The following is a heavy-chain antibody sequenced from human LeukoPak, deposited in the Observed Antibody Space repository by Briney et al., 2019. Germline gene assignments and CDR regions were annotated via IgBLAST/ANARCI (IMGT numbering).Heavy chain of an antibody. D-gene: IGHD1-7*01. CDR2: IDPKSGGT. CDR1: GYTFTGYY. V-gene: IGHV1-2*02. J-gene: IGHJ4*02. Sequence: ASVKVSCKTSGYTFTGYYMHGVRQAPGQGLEWMGWIDPKSGGTHYAQKFRGRVTMTRDTSISTVYMELSRLRSDDTAVYYCARDEGWNYVNYFDYCGQGNLVTVSS. CDR3: ARDEGWNYVNYFDY.